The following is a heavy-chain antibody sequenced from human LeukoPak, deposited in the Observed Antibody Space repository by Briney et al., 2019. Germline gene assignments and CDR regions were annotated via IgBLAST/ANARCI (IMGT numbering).Heavy chain of an antibody. V-gene: IGHV4-34*01. CDR3: ASTFMITFGGVIVTNWFDP. D-gene: IGHD3-16*02. CDR1: GGSFSGYY. CDR2: INHSGST. J-gene: IGHJ5*02. Sequence: SETLSLTCAVYGGSFSGYYWSWIRQPPGKGLEWIGEINHSGSTNYNASLKSRVTISLDTSKNQFSLKLSSVTAADTAVYYCASTFMITFGGVIVTNWFDPWGQGTLVTVSS.